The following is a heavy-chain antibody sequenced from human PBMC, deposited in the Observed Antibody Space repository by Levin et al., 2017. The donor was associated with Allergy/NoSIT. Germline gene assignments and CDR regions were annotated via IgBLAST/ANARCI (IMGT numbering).Heavy chain of an antibody. Sequence: GASVKVSCKASGYSFTNYGISWVRQAPGQGLEWMGWISVYNGNTNYVQILQGRVTMTTDTSTNTAYMELRSLRSDDTAVYYCARVGYSYGEQPDYWGQGTLVTVSS. V-gene: IGHV1-18*01. D-gene: IGHD5-18*01. CDR3: ARVGYSYGEQPDY. CDR2: ISVYNGNT. J-gene: IGHJ4*02. CDR1: GYSFTNYG.